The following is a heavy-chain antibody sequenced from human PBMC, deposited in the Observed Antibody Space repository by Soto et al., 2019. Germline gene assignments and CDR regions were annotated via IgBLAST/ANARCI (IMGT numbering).Heavy chain of an antibody. Sequence: QLQLQESGPGLVKPSETLSLTCTVSGGSISSSNYHWGWIRQPPGKGLEWIGSMYYSGSTYYNPSLRTRGTISVDTSKNQFSLKLTSVTAADTAVYHCARHVGSRPPGSWGQGTLVTVSS. CDR2: MYYSGST. V-gene: IGHV4-39*01. CDR1: GGSISSSNYH. D-gene: IGHD1-26*01. CDR3: ARHVGSRPPGS. J-gene: IGHJ4*02.